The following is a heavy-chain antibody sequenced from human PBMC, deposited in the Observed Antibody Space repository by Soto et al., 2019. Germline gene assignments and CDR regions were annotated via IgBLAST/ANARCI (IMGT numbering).Heavy chain of an antibody. CDR1: GESFNNFA. Sequence: QVQLVQSGAEVKKPGSSVKISCRAPGESFNNFALSWVRQAPGLGLEWIGGIIPIFATPTYAPKFQDRVKFTARESTTTAYMALSTLRSDDTAVYYCAPHLGADFRNWFCDLWGRGTLVTVSS. J-gene: IGHJ2*01. CDR3: APHLGADFRNWFCDL. V-gene: IGHV1-69*12. CDR2: IIPIFATP. D-gene: IGHD4-4*01.